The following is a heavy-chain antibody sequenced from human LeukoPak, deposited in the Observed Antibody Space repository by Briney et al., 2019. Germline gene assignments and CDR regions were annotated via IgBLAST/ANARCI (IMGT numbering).Heavy chain of an antibody. CDR2: IKTKTDGGTT. CDR3: PAGGAS. Sequence: GGSLRLSCAASGFSFSNAYMIWVRQAPGKGLEWVGRIKTKTDGGTTDYAAPVRGRFTISRDDSKNTLYVQMNSLKIEDTAVYYCPAGGASWGQGTLVTVSS. V-gene: IGHV3-15*01. CDR1: GFSFSNAY. D-gene: IGHD1-14*01. J-gene: IGHJ5*02.